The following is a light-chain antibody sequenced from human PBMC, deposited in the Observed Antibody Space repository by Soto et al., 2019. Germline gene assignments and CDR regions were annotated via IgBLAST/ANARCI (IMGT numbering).Light chain of an antibody. CDR1: QSVSSNY. Sequence: EIVLTQSPGTLSLSPGEGATLSCRASQSVSSNYLAWYQQKPGQAPRLLIYGASSRATGIPDRFSGSGSGTDFTLNISRLEPEDFAVYYCQQYGSSTWTFGQGTKVEIK. CDR3: QQYGSSTWT. J-gene: IGKJ1*01. CDR2: GAS. V-gene: IGKV3-20*01.